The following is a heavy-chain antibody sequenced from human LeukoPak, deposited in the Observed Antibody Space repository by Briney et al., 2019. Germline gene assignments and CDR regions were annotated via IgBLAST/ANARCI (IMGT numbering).Heavy chain of an antibody. J-gene: IGHJ6*03. Sequence: RGSLSLSCAASGFTFTTYTMNWVRQAPGKGLEWVSSISSSSSYIYYADSVKGRFTISRDNAKNSLSLQMNSLRAEDTAVYYCARDPYNGYYGDDYYYYMDVWGKGTTVTISS. CDR3: ARDPYNGYYGDDYYYYMDV. CDR2: ISSSSSYI. V-gene: IGHV3-21*01. D-gene: IGHD4-17*01. CDR1: GFTFTTYT.